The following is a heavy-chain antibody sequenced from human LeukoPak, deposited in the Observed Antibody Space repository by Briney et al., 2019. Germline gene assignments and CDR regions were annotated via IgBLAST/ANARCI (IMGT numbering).Heavy chain of an antibody. CDR3: ATSHSSGWADY. CDR1: GHTFTDYY. J-gene: IGHJ4*02. Sequence: ASVKVSCKASGHTFTDYYMHWVRQAPGQGLEWMGWINPNSGDTDFAQKFQGRVTMTRDASVSTAYMDLSSLSSDDTALYYRATSHSSGWADYWGQGTLVTVSS. D-gene: IGHD6-19*01. V-gene: IGHV1-2*02. CDR2: INPNSGDT.